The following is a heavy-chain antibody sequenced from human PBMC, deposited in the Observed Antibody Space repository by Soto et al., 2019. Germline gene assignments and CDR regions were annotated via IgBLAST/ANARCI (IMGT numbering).Heavy chain of an antibody. CDR2: INHSGST. J-gene: IGHJ6*02. V-gene: IGHV4-34*01. D-gene: IGHD6-13*01. Sequence: PSETLSLTCAVYGGSFSGYYWSWIRQPPGKGLEWIGEINHSGSTNYNPSLKSRVTISVDTSKNQFSLKLSSVTAADTAVYYCARGRRLSSSWYNYYYYGMDVCGQGTTVTVSS. CDR1: GGSFSGYY. CDR3: ARGRRLSSSWYNYYYYGMDV.